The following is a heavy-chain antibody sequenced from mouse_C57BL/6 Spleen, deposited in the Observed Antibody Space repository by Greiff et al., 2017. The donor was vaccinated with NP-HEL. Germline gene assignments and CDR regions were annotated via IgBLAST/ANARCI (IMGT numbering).Heavy chain of an antibody. CDR1: GYTFTSYW. D-gene: IGHD2-12*01. J-gene: IGHJ3*01. Sequence: VQLQQPGAELVRPGTSVKLSCKASGYTFTSYWMHWVKQRPGQGLEWIGVIDPSDSYTNYNQKFKGKATLTVDTSSSTAYMQLSSLTSEDSAVYYCARPTIVQIPSYWGQGTLVTVSA. CDR3: ARPTIVQIPSY. V-gene: IGHV1-59*01. CDR2: IDPSDSYT.